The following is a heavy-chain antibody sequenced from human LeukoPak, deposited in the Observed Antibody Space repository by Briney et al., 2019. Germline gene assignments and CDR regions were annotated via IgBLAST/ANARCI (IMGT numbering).Heavy chain of an antibody. D-gene: IGHD5-24*01. J-gene: IGHJ4*02. V-gene: IGHV5-51*01. CDR2: IYPGDSNA. CDR3: ARRDGCNDV. Sequence: GESLKISRKGSGYSFTSFWIDWVRQMPGKGLEWMGVIYPGDSNAKYSPSFQGQVTISADKSISTAYLQWSSLKASDTAMYYCARRDGCNDVWGQGTLVTVSS. CDR1: GYSFTSFW.